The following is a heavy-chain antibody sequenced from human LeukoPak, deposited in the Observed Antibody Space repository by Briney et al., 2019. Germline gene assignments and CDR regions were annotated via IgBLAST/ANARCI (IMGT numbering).Heavy chain of an antibody. CDR1: GGSISSYH. CDR2: IYYSGST. J-gene: IGHJ4*01. CDR3: ARGGDSGYDYLDY. V-gene: IGHV4-59*08. D-gene: IGHD5-12*01. Sequence: SETLSLTCTVSGGSISSYHWSWIRQPPGKGLEWIGYIYYSGSTKYKPSLESRVTISVDTSKNQFSLRLSSVTAADTAVYYCARGGDSGYDYLDYWGQGTLVTVSS.